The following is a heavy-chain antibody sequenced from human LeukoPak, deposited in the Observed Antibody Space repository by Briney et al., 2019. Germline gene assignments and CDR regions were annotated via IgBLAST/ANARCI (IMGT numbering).Heavy chain of an antibody. V-gene: IGHV3-23*01. CDR3: AKVRQAETTRTNFDY. CDR1: GFTFSSYA. D-gene: IGHD1-14*01. CDR2: IDGSGGTT. Sequence: GGSLRLSCAASGFTFSSYAMCWLRQAPGKGLEWVSGIDGSGGTTYYADSVKGRFTISRDNSKNTLFLQMNRLRAEDTGVYYCAKVRQAETTRTNFDYWGQGTLVTVSS. J-gene: IGHJ4*02.